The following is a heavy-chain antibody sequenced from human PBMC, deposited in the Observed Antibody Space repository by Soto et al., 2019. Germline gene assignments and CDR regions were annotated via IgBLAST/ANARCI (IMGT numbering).Heavy chain of an antibody. CDR3: MTGLDY. Sequence: EVQLVESGGGLVQPGGSLKLSGAASGFTFSDSAMHWFRQASGKGLEWVGRIRSKANSYATAFAASVKGRFTISRDDSKNAAYLQMSSLKTEDTAVYYCMTGLDYWGQGTLVTVSS. D-gene: IGHD3-9*01. CDR1: GFTFSDSA. V-gene: IGHV3-73*02. CDR2: IRSKANSYAT. J-gene: IGHJ4*02.